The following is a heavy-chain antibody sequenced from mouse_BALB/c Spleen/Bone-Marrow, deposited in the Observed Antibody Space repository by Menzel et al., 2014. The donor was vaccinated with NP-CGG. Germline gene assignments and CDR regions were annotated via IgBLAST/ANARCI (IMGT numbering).Heavy chain of an antibody. J-gene: IGHJ3*01. V-gene: IGHV1S82*01. Sequence: QVQLQQSGAELVRPGASVKLSCKASGYSFTSYWMNWVKQRPGQGLEWIGMIHPSGSETRLNQNFKDKATFTGDKSSNTAYMQLNSPTSEDSAVYYCTRSRGEDYWGQGTLVTVSA. D-gene: IGHD1-1*01. CDR2: IHPSGSET. CDR1: GYSFTSYW. CDR3: TRSRGEDY.